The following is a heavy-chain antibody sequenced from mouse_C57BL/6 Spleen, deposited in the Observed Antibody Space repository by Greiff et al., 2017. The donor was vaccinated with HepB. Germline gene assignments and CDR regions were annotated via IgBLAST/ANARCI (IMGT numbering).Heavy chain of an antibody. CDR3: AREIGLLEDY. V-gene: IGHV1-26*01. Sequence: EVQLQQSGPELVKPGASVKISCKASGYTFTDYYMNWVKQSHGKSLEWIGDINPNNGGTSYNQKFKGKATLTVDKSSSTAYMELRSLTSEDSAVYYCAREIGLLEDYWGQGTTLTVSS. J-gene: IGHJ2*01. CDR2: INPNNGGT. D-gene: IGHD2-3*01. CDR1: GYTFTDYY.